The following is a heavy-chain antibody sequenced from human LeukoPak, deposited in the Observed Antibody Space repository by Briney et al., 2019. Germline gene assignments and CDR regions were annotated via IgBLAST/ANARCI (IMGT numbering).Heavy chain of an antibody. Sequence: ASVKVSCKASGYTFTGYYMHWVRQAPGQGLEWMGRINPNSGGTNYAQKFQGRVTMTRDTSISTAYMELSRQRSDDTAVYYCARVGYSSSWYFDYWGQGTLVTVSS. J-gene: IGHJ4*02. CDR1: GYTFTGYY. CDR2: INPNSGGT. CDR3: ARVGYSSSWYFDY. V-gene: IGHV1-2*06. D-gene: IGHD6-13*01.